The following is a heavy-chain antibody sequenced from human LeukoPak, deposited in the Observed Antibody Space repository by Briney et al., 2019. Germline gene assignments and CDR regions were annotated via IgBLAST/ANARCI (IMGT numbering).Heavy chain of an antibody. CDR3: AGAYYDILTGYYNPFDY. CDR2: ISAYNGNT. V-gene: IGHV1-18*01. D-gene: IGHD3-9*01. J-gene: IGHJ4*02. CDR1: GYTFTSYG. Sequence: ASVKVSCKASGYTFTSYGISWVRQAPGQGLEWVGWISAYNGNTNYAQKLQGRVTMTTDTSTSTAYMELRSLRSDDTAVYYCAGAYYDILTGYYNPFDYWGQGTLVTVSS.